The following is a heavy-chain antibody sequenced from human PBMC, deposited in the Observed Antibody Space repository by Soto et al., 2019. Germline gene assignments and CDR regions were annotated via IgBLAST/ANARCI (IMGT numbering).Heavy chain of an antibody. D-gene: IGHD1-1*01. CDR3: AREPPGYNGYFDY. Sequence: QVQLVESGGGVVQPGRSLRLSCAASGFTFSSYAMHWVRQAPGKGLEWVAVISYDGSNKYYADSVKGRFAISRDNSKNTLYLQMNSLRAEDTAVYYCAREPPGYNGYFDYWGQGTLVTVSS. J-gene: IGHJ4*02. CDR1: GFTFSSYA. CDR2: ISYDGSNK. V-gene: IGHV3-30*09.